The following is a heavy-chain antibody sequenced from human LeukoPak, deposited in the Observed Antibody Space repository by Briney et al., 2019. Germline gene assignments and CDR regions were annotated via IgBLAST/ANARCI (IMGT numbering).Heavy chain of an antibody. CDR3: ARVTLTWKSRDFDY. D-gene: IGHD1-1*01. CDR2: IYYSGST. J-gene: IGHJ4*02. Sequence: SQTLSLTCTVSGGSISSGGYYWSWIRPHPGKGLEWFGYIYYSGSTYYNPSLKSRVTISVDTTKNQFSLKLSSVTAADTAVYYCARVTLTWKSRDFDYWGRGILVTVSS. V-gene: IGHV4-31*03. CDR1: GGSISSGGYY.